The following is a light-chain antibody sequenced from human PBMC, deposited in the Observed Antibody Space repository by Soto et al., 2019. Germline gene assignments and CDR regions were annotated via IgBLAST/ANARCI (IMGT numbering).Light chain of an antibody. CDR1: QSFSRSF. J-gene: IGKJ5*01. CDR3: QQYATSPIT. V-gene: IGKV3-20*01. Sequence: EIVLTQSPGTLSLSPGERATLSCRASQSFSRSFLAWYQQKSGQAPRLLLYGASSRATGIPDRFSGSGSGTDFTLSITSLEPEDFAVYFCQQYATSPITFGQGTRLEIK. CDR2: GAS.